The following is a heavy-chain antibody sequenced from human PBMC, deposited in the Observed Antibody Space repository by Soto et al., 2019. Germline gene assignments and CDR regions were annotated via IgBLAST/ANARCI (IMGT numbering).Heavy chain of an antibody. Sequence: GGSLRLSCAASGFTFSSYGMHWVRQAPGKGLEWVAVIWYDGSNKYYADSVKGRFTISRDNSKNTLYLQMNSLRAEDTAVYYCARDHHKMSRTIPENVGNWGQGTLVTVSS. V-gene: IGHV3-33*01. CDR3: ARDHHKMSRTIPENVGN. CDR2: IWYDGSNK. D-gene: IGHD3-3*01. J-gene: IGHJ4*02. CDR1: GFTFSSYG.